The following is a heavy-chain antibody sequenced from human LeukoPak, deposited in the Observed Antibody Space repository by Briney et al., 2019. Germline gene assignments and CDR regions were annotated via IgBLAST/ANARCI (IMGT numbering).Heavy chain of an antibody. Sequence: PGGSLRLSCAASGFTFSSYAMTWVRQAPGRGLEWVSASTGSGGTTYYADSVMGRFTISRDNSKNTLFLQMNSLRADDTAVYYCARVMVRGVITPLDFDYWGQGTLVTVSS. D-gene: IGHD3-10*01. CDR1: GFTFSSYA. CDR3: ARVMVRGVITPLDFDY. V-gene: IGHV3-23*01. J-gene: IGHJ4*02. CDR2: STGSGGTT.